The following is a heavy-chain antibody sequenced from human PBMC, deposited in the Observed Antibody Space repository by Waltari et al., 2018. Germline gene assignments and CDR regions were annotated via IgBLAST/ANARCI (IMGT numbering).Heavy chain of an antibody. J-gene: IGHJ3*02. V-gene: IGHV4-34*01. Sequence: QVQLQQWGAGLLKPSETLSLTCAVYGGSFSGYYWSWIRQPPGKGLEWIGEINHSGSTNYNPSLKSRVTISVDTSKNQFSLKLSRLRSDETAVYYCAREARGTMIVAKGAFDIWGQGTMVTVSS. CDR2: INHSGST. D-gene: IGHD3-22*01. CDR3: AREARGTMIVAKGAFDI. CDR1: GGSFSGYY.